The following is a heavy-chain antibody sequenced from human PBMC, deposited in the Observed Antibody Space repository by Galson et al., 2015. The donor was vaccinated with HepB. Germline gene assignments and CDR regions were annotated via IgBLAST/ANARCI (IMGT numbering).Heavy chain of an antibody. D-gene: IGHD6-19*01. Sequence: SLRLSCAASGFTFSSHWMSWVRQAPGKGLEWVANIKQDGSETYYVDSVKGRFTISRDNAKNSLHLQMNSLRAEDTAVYYCARDRRQWLSDALDIWGQGTMVTVSS. CDR3: ARDRRQWLSDALDI. V-gene: IGHV3-7*01. CDR1: GFTFSSHW. CDR2: IKQDGSET. J-gene: IGHJ3*02.